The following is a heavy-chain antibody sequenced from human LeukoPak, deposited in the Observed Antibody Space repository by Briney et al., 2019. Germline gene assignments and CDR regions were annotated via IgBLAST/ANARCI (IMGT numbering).Heavy chain of an antibody. CDR3: ARVGYDFWSGYENPFDY. D-gene: IGHD3-3*01. CDR1: GGSISSSSYY. Sequence: SETLSLTCTVSGGSISSSSYYWGWIRQPPGKGLEWIGSIYYSGSTYYNPSLKSRVTISVDTSKNQFSLKLSSVTAADTAVYYCARVGYDFWSGYENPFDYWGQGTLVTVSS. J-gene: IGHJ4*02. V-gene: IGHV4-39*07. CDR2: IYYSGST.